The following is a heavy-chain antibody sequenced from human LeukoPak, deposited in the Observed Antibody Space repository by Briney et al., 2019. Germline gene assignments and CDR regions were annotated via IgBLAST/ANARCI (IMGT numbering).Heavy chain of an antibody. J-gene: IGHJ4*02. D-gene: IGHD3-22*01. CDR2: IIPIFGTA. V-gene: IGHV1-69*01. CDR3: AADRSRRDSSGYYFDY. CDR1: GGTFSSYA. Sequence: ASVRVSCKASGGTFSSYAISWVRQAPGQGLEWMGGIIPIFGTANYAQKFQGRVTITADESTSTAYMELSSLRSEDTAVYYCAADRSRRDSSGYYFDYWGQGTLVTVSS.